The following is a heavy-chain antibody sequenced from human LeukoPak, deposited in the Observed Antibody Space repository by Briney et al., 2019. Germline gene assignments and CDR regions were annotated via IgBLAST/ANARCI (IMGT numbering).Heavy chain of an antibody. CDR2: INHSGST. CDR1: GGSFSGYY. V-gene: IGHV4-34*01. CDR3: ARGRGGTYYFDY. D-gene: IGHD1-1*01. J-gene: IGHJ4*02. Sequence: SETLSLTCAVYGGSFSGYYWSWIRQPPGNGLEWIGEINHSGSTNYNPSLKSRVTISVDTSKNQFSLKLSSVTAADTAVYYCARGRGGTYYFDYWGQGTLVTVSS.